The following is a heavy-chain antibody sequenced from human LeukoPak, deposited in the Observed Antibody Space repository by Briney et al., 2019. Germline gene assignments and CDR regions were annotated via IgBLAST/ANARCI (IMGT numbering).Heavy chain of an antibody. CDR1: GFTFSSYG. D-gene: IGHD3-22*01. CDR3: ARSMSITMIVVVTYYYYMDV. V-gene: IGHV3-21*01. Sequence: PGGSLRLSFAASGFTFSSYGMSWVRQAPGKGLEWVSSISSSSSYIYYADSVKGRFTISRDNAKNSLYLQMNSLRAEDTAVYYCARSMSITMIVVVTYYYYMDVWGKGTTVTVSS. J-gene: IGHJ6*03. CDR2: ISSSSSYI.